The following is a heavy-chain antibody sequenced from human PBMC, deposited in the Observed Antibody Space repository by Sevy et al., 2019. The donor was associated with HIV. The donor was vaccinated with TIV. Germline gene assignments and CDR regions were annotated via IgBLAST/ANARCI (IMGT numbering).Heavy chain of an antibody. CDR1: GDSIRSSVHF. Sequence: SETLSLTCTVSGDSIRSSVHFWAWIRQPPGKGLQWLGSIHHRGDSYYNPSLRSRVTISVDTSKNQVSLNLNSMTAADTAVYFCARHCLHYFDNNGYGEAFDIWGQGSLVTVSS. V-gene: IGHV4-39*01. D-gene: IGHD3-22*01. J-gene: IGHJ3*02. CDR2: IHHRGDS. CDR3: ARHCLHYFDNNGYGEAFDI.